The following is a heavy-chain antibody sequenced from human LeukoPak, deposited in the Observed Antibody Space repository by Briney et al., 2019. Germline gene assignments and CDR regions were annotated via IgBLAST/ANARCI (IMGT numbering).Heavy chain of an antibody. D-gene: IGHD3-10*01. CDR2: ISASGGTT. CDR1: GFSFSSYA. J-gene: IGHJ4*02. Sequence: GGSLRLSCAASGFSFSSYAMSWVRQAPGKGLEWVSGISASGGTTYYADSVKGRFTISRDNSKNTLYLQMTSLRAEDTAVYYCANVYYYGSGSYESRYLDYWGQGTLVTVSS. CDR3: ANVYYYGSGSYESRYLDY. V-gene: IGHV3-23*01.